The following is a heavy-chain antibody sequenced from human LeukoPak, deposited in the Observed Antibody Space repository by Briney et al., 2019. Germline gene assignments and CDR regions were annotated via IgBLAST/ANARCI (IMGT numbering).Heavy chain of an antibody. V-gene: IGHV3-66*01. CDR3: AELGITMIGGV. Sequence: PGGSLRLSCAASGFTVISNYMSWVRQAPGKGLEWVSVIYSGGNTYYADSVKGRFTISRDNAKNSLYLQMNSLRAEDTAVYYCAELGITMIGGVWGKGTTVTISS. J-gene: IGHJ6*04. CDR2: IYSGGNT. CDR1: GFTVISNY. D-gene: IGHD3-10*02.